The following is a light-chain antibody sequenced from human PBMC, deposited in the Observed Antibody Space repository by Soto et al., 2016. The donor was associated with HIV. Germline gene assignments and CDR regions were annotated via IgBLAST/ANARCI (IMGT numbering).Light chain of an antibody. V-gene: IGKV2-28*01. J-gene: IGKJ4*01. CDR1: QSLLHSNGCNY. CDR2: LGS. Sequence: DIVMTQSPLSLPVTPGEAASISCRSSQSLLHSNGCNYLAWFLQKPGQSPQVLIYLGSNRASGVPDRFSGSGSGTDFTLKINRVEAEDVGVYYCMQSIQVPLTFGGGTKVEIK. CDR3: MQSIQVPLT.